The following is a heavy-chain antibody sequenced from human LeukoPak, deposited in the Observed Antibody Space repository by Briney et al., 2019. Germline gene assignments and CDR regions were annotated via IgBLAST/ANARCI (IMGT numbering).Heavy chain of an antibody. CDR3: ASKSTDHGELRFDY. CDR2: FYYTGTT. J-gene: IGHJ4*02. Sequence: KSSETLSLTCTISGDSTNTYFWSWIRQPPGKGLEWIGYFYYTGTTNYNPSLKSRVTISVDTSKNQFSLKVNSVTAADTGVYYRASKSTDHGELRFDYWGQGTLVTVSS. D-gene: IGHD4-17*01. V-gene: IGHV4-59*01. CDR1: GDSTNTYF.